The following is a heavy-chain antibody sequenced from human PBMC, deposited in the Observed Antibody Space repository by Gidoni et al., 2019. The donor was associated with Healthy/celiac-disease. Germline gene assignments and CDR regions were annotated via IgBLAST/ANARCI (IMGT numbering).Heavy chain of an antibody. CDR3: ARDLGGYSGYAPGDY. D-gene: IGHD5-12*01. Sequence: QLLESGGGVVQPGRSLGLSFAALGFTFISYAMHWVRQVPGKGLEWVAVRSYDGSNKYYADSVKGRFTISRDNSKNTLYLQMNSLRAEDTAVYYCARDLGGYSGYAPGDYWGQGTLVTVSS. J-gene: IGHJ4*02. V-gene: IGHV3-30-3*01. CDR2: RSYDGSNK. CDR1: GFTFISYA.